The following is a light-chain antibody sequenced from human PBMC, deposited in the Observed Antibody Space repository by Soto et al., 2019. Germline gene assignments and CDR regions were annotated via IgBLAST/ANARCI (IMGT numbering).Light chain of an antibody. Sequence: QSALAQPASVSGSPGQSITFSCTGTSSDVGGYNYVSWYQQHPGKAPKLIIYNVSNRPSGVSNRFSGSKSGNTASLTISGLQAEDEGHYYCSSFTSSNTVLFGGGTKSPS. CDR2: NVS. CDR1: SSDVGGYNY. V-gene: IGLV2-14*01. J-gene: IGLJ2*01. CDR3: SSFTSSNTVL.